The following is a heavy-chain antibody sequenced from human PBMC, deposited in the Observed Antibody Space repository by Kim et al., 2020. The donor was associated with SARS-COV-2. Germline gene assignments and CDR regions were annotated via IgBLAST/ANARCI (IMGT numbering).Heavy chain of an antibody. Sequence: SETLSLTCTVSGGSISSDSYYWSWIRQPDGKGLEWIGRIYTSGSTNYNPSLKSRVTISVETPKNQFSLKLSSVTAADTAVYYCARAADYYDSSGVFDYWGQGTLVTVSS. CDR1: GGSISSDSYY. CDR3: ARAADYYDSSGVFDY. D-gene: IGHD3-22*01. CDR2: IYTSGST. J-gene: IGHJ4*02. V-gene: IGHV4-61*02.